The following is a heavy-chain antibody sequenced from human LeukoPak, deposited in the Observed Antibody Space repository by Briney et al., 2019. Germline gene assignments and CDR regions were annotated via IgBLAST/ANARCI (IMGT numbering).Heavy chain of an antibody. J-gene: IGHJ4*02. V-gene: IGHV3-11*01. CDR2: ISSSGSTI. CDR1: GFTFGDYA. CDR3: AREQELLDY. D-gene: IGHD1-26*01. Sequence: GRSLRLSCTASGFTFGDYAMSWIRQAPGKGLEWVSYISSSGSTIYYADSVKGRFTISRDNAKNSLYLQMNSLRAEDTAVYYCAREQELLDYWGQGTLVTVSS.